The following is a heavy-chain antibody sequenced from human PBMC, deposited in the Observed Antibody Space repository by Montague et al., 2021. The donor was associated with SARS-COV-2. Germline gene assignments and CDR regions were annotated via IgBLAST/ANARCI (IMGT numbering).Heavy chain of an antibody. J-gene: IGHJ4*02. CDR3: ARGHQGVSMIVVVRRGAEYYFDS. V-gene: IGHV4-34*01. CDR1: GGSFNDYY. D-gene: IGHD3-22*01. Sequence: SETLSLTCAVYGGSFNDYYWSWIRQPPGKGLEWIGEINHGGITNYSPSLKSRVTISADTSKNQFSLKLKSVTAADTAHYFCARGHQGVSMIVVVRRGAEYYFDSGGQGSLVTVSS. CDR2: INHGGIT.